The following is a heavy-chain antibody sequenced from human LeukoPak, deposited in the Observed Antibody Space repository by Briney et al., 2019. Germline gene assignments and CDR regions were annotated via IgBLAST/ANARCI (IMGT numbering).Heavy chain of an antibody. J-gene: IGHJ4*02. D-gene: IGHD3-9*01. CDR2: INPNSGGT. Sequence: ASVKVSCKASGYTFTGYYMHWVRQAPGQGLEWMGWINPNSGGTNYAQKFQGRVTMTTDTSTSTAYMELRSLRSDDTAVYYCARDRRGLRYFDWLLYSAHFDYWGQGTLVTVSS. CDR1: GYTFTGYY. V-gene: IGHV1-2*02. CDR3: ARDRRGLRYFDWLLYSAHFDY.